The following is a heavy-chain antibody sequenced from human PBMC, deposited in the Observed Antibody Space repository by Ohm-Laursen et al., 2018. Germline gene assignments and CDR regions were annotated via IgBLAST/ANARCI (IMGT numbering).Heavy chain of an antibody. CDR2: IKQDGSEK. CDR1: GFIFSNYW. J-gene: IGHJ4*02. V-gene: IGHV3-7*01. CDR3: AAGSGWLIDY. Sequence: SLRLSCTASGFIFSNYWMTWVRQAPGKGLEWVAHIKQDGSEKNYVESVKGRFTISRDNAKNSLFLQLNALRAEDTAVYYCAAGSGWLIDYWGQGTLVTVSS. D-gene: IGHD6-19*01.